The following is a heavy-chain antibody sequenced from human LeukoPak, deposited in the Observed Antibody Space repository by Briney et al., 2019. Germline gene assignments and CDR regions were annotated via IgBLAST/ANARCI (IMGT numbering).Heavy chain of an antibody. Sequence: PGGSLRLSCAASGFTFNDYDMHWVRQAPGKGLEWVAVISYDESHRYYADSVKGRFTVSRDNSRNTLYLQMDSLRVEDTSVYFCVRAGYGSGWYEDWGHGALVTVSS. CDR3: VRAGYGSGWYED. V-gene: IGHV3-30*03. D-gene: IGHD6-19*01. CDR1: GFTFNDYD. CDR2: ISYDESHR. J-gene: IGHJ4*01.